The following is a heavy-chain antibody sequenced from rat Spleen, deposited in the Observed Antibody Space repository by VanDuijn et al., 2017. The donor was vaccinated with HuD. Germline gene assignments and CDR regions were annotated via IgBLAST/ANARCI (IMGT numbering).Heavy chain of an antibody. J-gene: IGHJ2*01. Sequence: EVQLVESDGGLVQPGRSLKLSCVASGFTFNNYWMTWIRQAPGKGLEWVASITNTGGSTYYPDPVKGRFTISRDNAKSTLYLQMNSLRSEDTATYYCTRGSYFDYWGQGVMVTVSS. CDR2: ITNTGGST. CDR1: GFTFNNYW. V-gene: IGHV5-31*01. CDR3: TRGSYFDY.